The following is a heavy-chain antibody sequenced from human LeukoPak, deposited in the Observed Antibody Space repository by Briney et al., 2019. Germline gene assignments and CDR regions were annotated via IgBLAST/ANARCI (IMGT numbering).Heavy chain of an antibody. D-gene: IGHD3-3*01. V-gene: IGHV4-30-2*01. Sequence: SQTLSLTYTVSGGSISSGGYYWSWIRQPPGKGLEWIGYIYHSGSTYYNPSLKSRVTISVDRSKNQFSLKLSSVTAADTAVYYCARVSTIFGVDLYYFDYWGQGTLVTVSS. J-gene: IGHJ4*02. CDR2: IYHSGST. CDR3: ARVSTIFGVDLYYFDY. CDR1: GGSISSGGYY.